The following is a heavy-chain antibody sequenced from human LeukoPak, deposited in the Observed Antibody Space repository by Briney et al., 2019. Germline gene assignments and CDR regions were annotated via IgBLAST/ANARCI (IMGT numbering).Heavy chain of an antibody. CDR1: GGSFSDSY. D-gene: IGHD3-3*01. Sequence: PSETLSLTCSVYGGSFSDSYWIWIRQSPEMGLQWIGEISHSGGTNYHPSLKSRLTMSVDTSKNQSSLKLTSVTAADSAVYYCARDAYSFGRGFDPWGQGTLVTVSS. J-gene: IGHJ5*02. CDR3: ARDAYSFGRGFDP. CDR2: ISHSGGT. V-gene: IGHV4-34*01.